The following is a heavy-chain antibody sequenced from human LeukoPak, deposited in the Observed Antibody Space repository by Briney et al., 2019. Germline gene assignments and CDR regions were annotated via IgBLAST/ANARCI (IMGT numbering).Heavy chain of an antibody. D-gene: IGHD3-22*01. CDR3: ARMLISSGYYVDY. CDR2: IYSGGTT. J-gene: IGHJ4*02. CDR1: GITVSSNY. V-gene: IGHV3-53*01. Sequence: PGGSLRLSCAASGITVSSNYMSWVRQAPGKGLESVSVIYSGGTTYYADSVKGRFTISRDDSKNTLYLQMNSLRAEDTAVYYCARMLISSGYYVDYWGQGTLVTVSS.